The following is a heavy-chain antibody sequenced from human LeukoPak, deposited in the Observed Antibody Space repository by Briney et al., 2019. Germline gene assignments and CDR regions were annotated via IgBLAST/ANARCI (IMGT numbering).Heavy chain of an antibody. Sequence: ASVKVSCKASGYTFTSYGIGWVRQAPGQGLEWMGWISAYNGHTNYAQKIQGRVTMTTDTSTSTGYMALRSLTSDDTAVYYCARVSRLDFQLRHAFNIWGQGTMVTVSS. CDR1: GYTFTSYG. V-gene: IGHV1-18*01. CDR3: ARVSRLDFQLRHAFNI. CDR2: ISAYNGHT. D-gene: IGHD3-3*01. J-gene: IGHJ3*02.